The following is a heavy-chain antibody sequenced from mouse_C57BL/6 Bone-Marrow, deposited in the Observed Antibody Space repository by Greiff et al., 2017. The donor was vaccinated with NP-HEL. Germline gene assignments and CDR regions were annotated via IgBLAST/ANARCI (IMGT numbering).Heavy chain of an antibody. J-gene: IGHJ3*01. V-gene: IGHV5-4*01. CDR3: ARDGRGCDYLFAY. D-gene: IGHD2-4*01. CDR2: ISDGGSYT. CDR1: GFTFSSYA. Sequence: EVKVVESGGGLVKPGGSLKLSCAASGFTFSSYAMSWVRQTPEKRLEWVATISDGGSYTYYPDNVKGRFPISRDNAKNNLYLQMSHLKSEDTAMYYCARDGRGCDYLFAYWGQGTLVTVSA.